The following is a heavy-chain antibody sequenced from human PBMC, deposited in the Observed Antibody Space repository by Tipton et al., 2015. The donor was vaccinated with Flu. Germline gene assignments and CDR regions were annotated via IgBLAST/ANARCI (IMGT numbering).Heavy chain of an antibody. CDR2: TYYRSKWFN. J-gene: IGHJ4*02. CDR3: AKDKNEFYAFEN. CDR1: GDSVSNSGGVA. Sequence: GLVKPSQTLSLTCAISGDSVSNSGGVAWNWIRQSPSRGLEWLGRTYYRSKWFNDYAVSVKSRITINPDTSKNQFSLQLDSVTPEDTAVYYCAKDKNEFYAFENWAQGTLVTVSS. V-gene: IGHV6-1*01. D-gene: IGHD2/OR15-2a*01.